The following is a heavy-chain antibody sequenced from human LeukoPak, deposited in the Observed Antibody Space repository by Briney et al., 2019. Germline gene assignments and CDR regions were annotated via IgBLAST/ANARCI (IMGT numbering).Heavy chain of an antibody. V-gene: IGHV3-48*01. Sequence: GGSLRLSCAASGFTFSRYSMNWVRQAPGKGLEWISYISSSSSTIYYADSVKGRFTISRDSAKNSLYLQMNSLRAEDTAVYYCARGTYCSSTSCLDYWGQGTLVTVSS. J-gene: IGHJ4*02. CDR2: ISSSSSTI. CDR3: ARGTYCSSTSCLDY. D-gene: IGHD2-2*01. CDR1: GFTFSRYS.